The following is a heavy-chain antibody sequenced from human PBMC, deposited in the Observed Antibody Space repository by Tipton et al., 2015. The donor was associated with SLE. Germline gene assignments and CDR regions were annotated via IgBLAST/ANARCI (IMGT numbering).Heavy chain of an antibody. J-gene: IGHJ6*03. CDR3: ARDRADGGFLEWGYYYYYMDV. D-gene: IGHD3-3*01. CDR1: RGSFSGYY. Sequence: LRLSCAVYRGSFSGYYWSWIRQPAGKGLEWIGRIYTSGSTNYNPSLKSRVTISVDTSKKQFSLKLSSVTAADTAVYYCARDRADGGFLEWGYYYYYMDVWGKGTTVTVSS. V-gene: IGHV4-4*07. CDR2: IYTSGST.